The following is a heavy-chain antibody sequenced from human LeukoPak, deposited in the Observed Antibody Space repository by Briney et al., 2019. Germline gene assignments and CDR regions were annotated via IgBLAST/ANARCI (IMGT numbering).Heavy chain of an antibody. Sequence: GASVKVSCKASGGTFSSYAISWVRQAPGQGLEWMGGIIPIFGTANYAQKFQGRVTITADESTSTAYMELSSLRSEDTAVYYCARVPYSGSYPTLYYYGMDVWGQGTTVTVSS. J-gene: IGHJ6*02. V-gene: IGHV1-69*13. D-gene: IGHD1-26*01. CDR3: ARVPYSGSYPTLYYYGMDV. CDR1: GGTFSSYA. CDR2: IIPIFGTA.